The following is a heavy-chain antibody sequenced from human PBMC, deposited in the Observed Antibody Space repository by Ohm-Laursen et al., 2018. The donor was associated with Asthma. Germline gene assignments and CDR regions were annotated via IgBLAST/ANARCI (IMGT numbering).Heavy chain of an antibody. Sequence: SLRLSCAASGFTLNTYAMHWVRQAPGKGLEWVAVISSDGSNIYYADSVKGRFTVSRDTSKNTLFLQMNSLRAEDTAVYYCARRSKICYDTSHCFFDYWGQGTLVTVSS. CDR2: ISSDGSNI. V-gene: IGHV3-30*03. CDR3: ARRSKICYDTSHCFFDY. CDR1: GFTLNTYA. D-gene: IGHD2-2*01. J-gene: IGHJ4*02.